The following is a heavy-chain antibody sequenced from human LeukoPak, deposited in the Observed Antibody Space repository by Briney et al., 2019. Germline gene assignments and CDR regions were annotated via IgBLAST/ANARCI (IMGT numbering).Heavy chain of an antibody. J-gene: IGHJ5*02. CDR1: GGSISSYY. V-gene: IGHV4-59*01. D-gene: IGHD3-10*01. CDR3: ASALYGSGKYNWFDP. Sequence: SETLSLTCTVSGGSISSYYWSWIRQPPGKGLEWIGYIYYSGSTNYNPSLKSRVTISVDTSKNQFSLKLSSVTAADTAVYYCASALYGSGKYNWFDPWGQGTLVTVSS. CDR2: IYYSGST.